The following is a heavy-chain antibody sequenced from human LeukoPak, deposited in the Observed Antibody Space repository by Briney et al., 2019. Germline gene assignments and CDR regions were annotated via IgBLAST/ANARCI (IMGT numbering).Heavy chain of an antibody. V-gene: IGHV3-9*01. D-gene: IGHD1-26*01. CDR2: ISWNSGSI. CDR3: ARAREWDDLDWGAYYYYMDV. J-gene: IGHJ6*03. Sequence: QSGGSLRLSCAASGFTFDDYAMHWVRQAPGKGLEWVSGISWNSGSIGYADSVKGRFTISRDNAKNSLYLQMNSLRAEDTAVYYCARAREWDDLDWGAYYYYMDVWGKGPTVTVSS. CDR1: GFTFDDYA.